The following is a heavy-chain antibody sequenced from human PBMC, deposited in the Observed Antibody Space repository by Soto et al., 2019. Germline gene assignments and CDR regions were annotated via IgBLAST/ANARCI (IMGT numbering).Heavy chain of an antibody. CDR3: AKDWTFALYYYDSSGKELNRGHYYYYGMDV. V-gene: IGHV3-30*18. J-gene: IGHJ6*02. CDR2: ISYDGSNK. D-gene: IGHD3-22*01. CDR1: GFTFSSYG. Sequence: PGGSLRLSCAASGFTFSSYGMHWVRQAPGKGLEWVAVISYDGSNKYYADSVKGRFTISRDNSKNTLYLQMNSLRAEDTAVYYCAKDWTFALYYYDSSGKELNRGHYYYYGMDVWGQGTTVTVSS.